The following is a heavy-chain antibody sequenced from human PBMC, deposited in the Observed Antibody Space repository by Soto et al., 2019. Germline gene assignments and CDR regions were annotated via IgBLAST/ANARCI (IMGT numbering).Heavy chain of an antibody. J-gene: IGHJ1*01. D-gene: IGHD3-22*01. Sequence: QVQLVQSGAEVKKPGASVKVSCKASGYTFTGYYMHWVRQAPGQGLEWMGWINPNSGGTNYAQKFQGWVTMTRDTSISTAYMELSRLRSDDTAVYYCARGPPRDYDSSGYEFREPSAEYFQHWGQGTLVTVSS. CDR3: ARGPPRDYDSSGYEFREPSAEYFQH. V-gene: IGHV1-2*04. CDR1: GYTFTGYY. CDR2: INPNSGGT.